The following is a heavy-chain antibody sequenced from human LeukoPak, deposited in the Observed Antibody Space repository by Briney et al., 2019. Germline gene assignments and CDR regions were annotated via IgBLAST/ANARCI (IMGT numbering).Heavy chain of an antibody. CDR3: ARYPIGDYGRGAFDI. CDR2: IYYSGST. Sequence: SETLSLTCTVSGGSISSSSSYWGWIRQPPGKGLEWIGSIYYSGSTYYNPSLKSRVTISVDTSKNQFSLKLSSVTAADTAVYYCARYPIGDYGRGAFDIWGQGTMVTVSS. J-gene: IGHJ3*02. V-gene: IGHV4-39*07. CDR1: GGSISSSSSY. D-gene: IGHD4-17*01.